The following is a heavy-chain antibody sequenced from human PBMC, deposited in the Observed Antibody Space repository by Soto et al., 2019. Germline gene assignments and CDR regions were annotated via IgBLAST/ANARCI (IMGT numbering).Heavy chain of an antibody. CDR2: ISYDGSNK. CDR3: AKQLELEPIAVAGTFCLDY. D-gene: IGHD6-19*01. Sequence: GGSLRLSCAASGFTSSSYGMHWVRQAPGKGLEWVAVISYDGSNKYYADSVKGRFTISRDNSKNTLYLQMNSLRAEDTAVYYCAKQLELEPIAVAGTFCLDYWGQGTLVTVSS. CDR1: GFTSSSYG. V-gene: IGHV3-30*18. J-gene: IGHJ4*02.